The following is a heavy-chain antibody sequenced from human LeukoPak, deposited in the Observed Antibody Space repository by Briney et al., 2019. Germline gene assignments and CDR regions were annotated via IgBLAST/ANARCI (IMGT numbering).Heavy chain of an antibody. CDR2: ISSSSGDT. Sequence: GGSLRLSCAASGFTFNSYAMGWARQAPGKGLEWVSTISSSSGDTYYADSVKGRLTVSRDNSKNTLYLQMNGLRAEDTAVYYCARVAWPDAFDIWGQGTMVTVS. V-gene: IGHV3-23*01. CDR1: GFTFNSYA. D-gene: IGHD5-24*01. CDR3: ARVAWPDAFDI. J-gene: IGHJ3*02.